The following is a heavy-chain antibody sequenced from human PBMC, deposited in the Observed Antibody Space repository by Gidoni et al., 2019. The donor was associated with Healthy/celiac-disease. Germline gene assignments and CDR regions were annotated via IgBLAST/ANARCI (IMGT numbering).Heavy chain of an antibody. J-gene: IGHJ4*02. D-gene: IGHD3-10*01. CDR1: GFTFSSYW. Sequence: EVQLVESGGGLVQPGGSLRLSCAASGFTFSSYWMSWVRQAPGKGLECVANIKQDGSEKYYVDSVKGRFTISRDNAKNSLYLQMNSLRAEDTAMYYCAREVNRGSGSYPTLTFDYWGQGTLVTVSS. CDR3: AREVNRGSGSYPTLTFDY. CDR2: IKQDGSEK. V-gene: IGHV3-7*01.